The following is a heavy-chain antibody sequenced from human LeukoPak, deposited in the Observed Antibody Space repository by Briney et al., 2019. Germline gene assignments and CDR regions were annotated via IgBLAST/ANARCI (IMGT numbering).Heavy chain of an antibody. CDR2: IYTSGST. CDR3: AGSRIAAHPEMYYFDY. CDR1: GGSISSYY. D-gene: IGHD6-6*01. V-gene: IGHV4-4*07. J-gene: IGHJ4*02. Sequence: SETLSLTCTVSGGSISSYYWSWIRQPAGKGLEWIGRIYTSGSTNYNPSLKSRVTMSVDTSKNQFSLKLSSVTAADTAVYYCAGSRIAAHPEMYYFDYWGQGTLVTVSS.